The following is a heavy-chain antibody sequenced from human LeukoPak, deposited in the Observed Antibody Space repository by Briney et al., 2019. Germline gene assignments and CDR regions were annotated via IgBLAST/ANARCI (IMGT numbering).Heavy chain of an antibody. V-gene: IGHV4-59*12. CDR1: GGSISPYY. D-gene: IGHD3-22*01. Sequence: SETLSLTCTVSGGSISPYYWSWVRQSPGKGLEWIGNIYDGENTNNNPSLTSRVTISADTSKNQLSLKLSSVTAADTAVYYCARMGYYYDSSGYYDGAFDIWGQGTMVTVSS. J-gene: IGHJ3*02. CDR3: ARMGYYYDSSGYYDGAFDI. CDR2: IYDGENT.